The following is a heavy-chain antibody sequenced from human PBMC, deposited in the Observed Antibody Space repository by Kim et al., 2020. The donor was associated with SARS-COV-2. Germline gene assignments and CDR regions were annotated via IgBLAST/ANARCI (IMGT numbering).Heavy chain of an antibody. CDR2: IKQDGSEK. CDR3: ARADFSLLNYYYYGMDV. CDR1: GFTFSSYW. V-gene: IGHV3-7*01. J-gene: IGHJ6*02. D-gene: IGHD3-3*01. Sequence: GGSLRLSCAASGFTFSSYWMSWVRQAPGKGLEWVANIKQDGSEKYYVDSVKGRFTISRDNAKNSLYLQMNSLRAEDTAVYYCARADFSLLNYYYYGMDVWGQGTTVTVSS.